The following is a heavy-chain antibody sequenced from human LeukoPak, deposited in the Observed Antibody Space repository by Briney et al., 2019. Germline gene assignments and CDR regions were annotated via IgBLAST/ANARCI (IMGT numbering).Heavy chain of an antibody. J-gene: IGHJ6*03. CDR1: GGTFSSYA. CDR3: ARRAAAIVLSYYYHYMDV. Sequence: GSSVKVSCKASGGTFSSYAISWVRQAPGQGLEWMGGIIPIFGTANYAQKFQGRVTITTDESTSTAYMELSSLRSDDTAVYYCARRAAAIVLSYYYHYMDVWGKGTTVTVSS. D-gene: IGHD2-2*02. CDR2: IIPIFGTA. V-gene: IGHV1-69*05.